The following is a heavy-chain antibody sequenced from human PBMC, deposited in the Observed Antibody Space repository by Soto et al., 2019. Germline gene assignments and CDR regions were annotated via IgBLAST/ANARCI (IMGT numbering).Heavy chain of an antibody. Sequence: KPSETLSLTCAVSGGSISSSNWWSWVRQPPGKGLEWIGYIYYSGSTNYNPSLKSRVTISVDTSKNQFSLKLSSVTAADTAVYYCARGKWELLSFDYWGQGTLVTVSS. CDR2: IYYSGST. V-gene: IGHV4-4*02. CDR1: GGSISSSNW. D-gene: IGHD1-26*01. CDR3: ARGKWELLSFDY. J-gene: IGHJ4*02.